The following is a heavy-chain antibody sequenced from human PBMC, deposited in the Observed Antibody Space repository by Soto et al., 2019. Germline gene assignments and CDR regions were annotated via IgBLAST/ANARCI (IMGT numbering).Heavy chain of an antibody. CDR2: ISPDAGSST. Sequence: EVQLVESGGGLVQPGGSLRLSCAASGFTFSSYWFHWVRQAPGKGLVWVSRISPDAGSSTSYADSVKGRFTISRDSAENTLYLQLNSLTAEDTAVYYCAREAWYDAFDIWGQGTMVTVSS. J-gene: IGHJ3*02. D-gene: IGHD2-15*01. V-gene: IGHV3-74*01. CDR3: AREAWYDAFDI. CDR1: GFTFSSYW.